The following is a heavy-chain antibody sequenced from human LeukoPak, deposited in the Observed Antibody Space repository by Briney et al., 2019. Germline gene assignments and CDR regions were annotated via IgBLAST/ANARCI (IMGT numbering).Heavy chain of an antibody. V-gene: IGHV3-7*01. D-gene: IGHD3-10*01. Sequence: GGSLRLSCAASGFTFSSYWVSWVRQAPGKGLEWVANIKQDGSEKYYVDSVKGRFTISRDNAKNSLYLQMNSLRAEDTAVYYCARDVEELLWFGESIFDYWGQGTLVTVSS. CDR3: ARDVEELLWFGESIFDY. J-gene: IGHJ4*02. CDR1: GFTFSSYW. CDR2: IKQDGSEK.